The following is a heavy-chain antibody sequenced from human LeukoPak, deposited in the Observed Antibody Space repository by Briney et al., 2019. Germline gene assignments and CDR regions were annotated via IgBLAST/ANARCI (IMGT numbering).Heavy chain of an antibody. D-gene: IGHD5-12*01. Sequence: GESLRLSCAASGFTFSSYAMSWVRQAPGKGLEWVSSISNSGGRTFYTDSVKGRLTISRDNSKITLYLQMNSLRAEDTAVYYCAKSYNGYESKPDYWGQGTLVTVSS. CDR1: GFTFSSYA. CDR3: AKSYNGYESKPDY. CDR2: ISNSGGRT. J-gene: IGHJ4*02. V-gene: IGHV3-23*01.